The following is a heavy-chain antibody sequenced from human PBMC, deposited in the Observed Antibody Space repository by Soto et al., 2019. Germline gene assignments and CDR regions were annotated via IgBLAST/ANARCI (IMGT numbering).Heavy chain of an antibody. J-gene: IGHJ4*02. CDR2: IYYSGST. D-gene: IGHD3-22*01. Sequence: SETLSLTCTVSGGSISSGDYYWSWIRQPPGKGLEWIGYIYYSGSTYYNPSLKSRVTISVDTSKNQFSLKLSSVTAADTAVYYCARGYDSSGYYYFDYWGQGTLVTVSS. CDR3: ARGYDSSGYYYFDY. V-gene: IGHV4-30-4*01. CDR1: GGSISSGDYY.